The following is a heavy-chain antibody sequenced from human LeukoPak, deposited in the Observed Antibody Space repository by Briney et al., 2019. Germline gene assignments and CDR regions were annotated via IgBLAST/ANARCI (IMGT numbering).Heavy chain of an antibody. CDR2: IIPIFGTA. Sequence: SVKVSCKASGGTFRSYAISWVRQAPGQGLEWMRGIIPIFGTANYAQKFQGRVTITTDESTSTAYMELSSLRSEDTAVYYCASIAAAGLSIYEYFQHWGQGTLVTVSS. CDR1: GGTFRSYA. J-gene: IGHJ1*01. V-gene: IGHV1-69*05. CDR3: ASIAAAGLSIYEYFQH. D-gene: IGHD6-13*01.